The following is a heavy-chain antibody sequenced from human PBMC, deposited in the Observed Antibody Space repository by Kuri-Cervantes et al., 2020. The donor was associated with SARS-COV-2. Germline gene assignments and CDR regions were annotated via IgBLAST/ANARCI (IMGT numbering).Heavy chain of an antibody. Sequence: SVKVSCKASGGSFSSYAISWVRQAPGQRLEWMVRIIPILGIANYAQKFQGRVTITADKSTSTAYMELSSLRSEDTAVYYYARSANYGSGSYYMSYGMDVWGQGTTVTVSS. CDR3: ARSANYGSGSYYMSYGMDV. D-gene: IGHD3-10*01. CDR1: GGSFSSYA. CDR2: IIPILGIA. J-gene: IGHJ6*02. V-gene: IGHV1-69*04.